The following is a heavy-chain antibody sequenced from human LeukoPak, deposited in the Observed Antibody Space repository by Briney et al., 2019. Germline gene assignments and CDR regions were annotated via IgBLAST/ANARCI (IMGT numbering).Heavy chain of an antibody. CDR2: INPNSGVT. CDR3: ATAGDYDSSNYYYMWFDP. D-gene: IGHD3-22*01. Sequence: PGASVKVSCKASAYTFTGYYLHWVRQAPGQGLEWMGWINPNSGVTYYAQNFQGRVTMTRDTSISTAYMELSRLTSDDTAVYYCATAGDYDSSNYYYMWFDPWGQGTLVTVSS. V-gene: IGHV1-2*02. J-gene: IGHJ5*02. CDR1: AYTFTGYY.